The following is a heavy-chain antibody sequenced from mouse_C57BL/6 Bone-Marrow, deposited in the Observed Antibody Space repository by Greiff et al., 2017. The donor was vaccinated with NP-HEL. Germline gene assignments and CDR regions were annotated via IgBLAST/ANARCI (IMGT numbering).Heavy chain of an antibody. CDR3: APIYYYWYGDV. CDR2: IHPNSGST. CDR1: GYTFTSYW. V-gene: IGHV1-64*01. D-gene: IGHD1-1*01. Sequence: VQLQQPGAELVKPGASVKLSCKASGYTFTSYWMHWVKQRPGQGLEWIGMIHPNSGSTNYNEKFKSKATLTVDKSSSTAYMQLSSLTSEDSAVYYWAPIYYYWYGDVWGRGTRGTVSS. J-gene: IGHJ1*03.